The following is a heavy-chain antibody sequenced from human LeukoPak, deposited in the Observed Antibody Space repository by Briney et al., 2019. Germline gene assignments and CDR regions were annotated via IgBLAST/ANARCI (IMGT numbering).Heavy chain of an antibody. CDR1: GGSFSGYY. D-gene: IGHD6-13*01. J-gene: IGHJ4*02. V-gene: IGHV4-34*01. CDR2: INHSGST. Sequence: SETLSLSCAVYGGSFSGYYWSRIRQPPGKGLEWIGEINHSGSTNYNPSLKSRVTISVDTSKNQFSLKLSSVTAADTAVYYCARGLYSSSSQSPAFDYWGQGTLVTVSS. CDR3: ARGLYSSSSQSPAFDY.